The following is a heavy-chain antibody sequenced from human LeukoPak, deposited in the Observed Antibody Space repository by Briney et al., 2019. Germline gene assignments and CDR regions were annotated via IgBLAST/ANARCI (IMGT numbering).Heavy chain of an antibody. CDR3: ARNSGSQTSFDY. CDR1: GGSTSSGGYS. Sequence: PSQTLSLTCAVSGGSTSSGGYSWSWIRQPPGKGLEWIGYIYHSGSTYYNPSLKSRVTISVDRSKNQFSLKLSSVTAADTAVYYCARNSGSQTSFDYWGQGTLVTVSS. D-gene: IGHD1-26*01. CDR2: IYHSGST. V-gene: IGHV4-30-2*01. J-gene: IGHJ4*02.